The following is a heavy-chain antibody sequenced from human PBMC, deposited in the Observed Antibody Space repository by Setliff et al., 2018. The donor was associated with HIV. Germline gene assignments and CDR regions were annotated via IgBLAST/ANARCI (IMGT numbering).Heavy chain of an antibody. CDR1: GYTFTSYY. D-gene: IGHD6-13*01. Sequence: ASVKVSCKASGYTFTSYYMHWVRQAPGQGLEWMRIINPSGGSTYYAQKFQGRVTMTRATSTTTVYMELTSLRSEDTAVYYCARDIAAAGNAFDMWGQGTMVTVSS. CDR2: INPSGGST. V-gene: IGHV1-46*01. J-gene: IGHJ3*02. CDR3: ARDIAAAGNAFDM.